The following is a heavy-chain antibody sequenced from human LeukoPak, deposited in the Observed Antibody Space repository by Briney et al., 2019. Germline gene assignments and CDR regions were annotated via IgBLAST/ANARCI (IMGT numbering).Heavy chain of an antibody. D-gene: IGHD3-3*01. V-gene: IGHV4-59*08. CDR2: IYYSGST. J-gene: IGHJ4*02. CDR3: AGAYYDFWSGYPTFDY. CDR1: GDSISRYY. Sequence: PSETLSLTCTVSGDSISRYYWSWIRQPPGKGLEWIGYIYYSGSTNYNPSLKSRVTISVDTSKNQFSLKLSSVTAADTAVYYCAGAYYDFWSGYPTFDYWGQGTLVTVSS.